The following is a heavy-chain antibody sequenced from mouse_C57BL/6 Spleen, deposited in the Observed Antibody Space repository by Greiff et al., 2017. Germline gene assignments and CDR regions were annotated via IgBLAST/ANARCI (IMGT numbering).Heavy chain of an antibody. J-gene: IGHJ3*01. Sequence: EVKVVESGGGLVKPGGSLKLSCAASGFTFSDYGMHWVRQAPEKGLEWVAYISSGSSTIYYADTVKGRFTISRDNAKNTLFLQMTSLRSEDTAMYYCARGGGNYWFAYWGQGTLVTVSA. D-gene: IGHD2-1*01. CDR3: ARGGGNYWFAY. CDR2: ISSGSSTI. CDR1: GFTFSDYG. V-gene: IGHV5-17*01.